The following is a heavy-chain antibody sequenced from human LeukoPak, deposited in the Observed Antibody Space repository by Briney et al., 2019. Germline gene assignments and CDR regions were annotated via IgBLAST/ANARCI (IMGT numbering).Heavy chain of an antibody. V-gene: IGHV4-34*01. D-gene: IGHD2-21*02. CDR1: GGSFSGYY. CDR2: INHSGST. Sequence: SETLSLTCAVYGGSFSGYYWSWIRQPPGKGLEWIGEINHSGSTNYNPSLKSRVTISVDTSKNQFSLKLSSVTAADTAVYYCARLEKAAMVTALFDYWGQGALVTVSS. J-gene: IGHJ4*02. CDR3: ARLEKAAMVTALFDY.